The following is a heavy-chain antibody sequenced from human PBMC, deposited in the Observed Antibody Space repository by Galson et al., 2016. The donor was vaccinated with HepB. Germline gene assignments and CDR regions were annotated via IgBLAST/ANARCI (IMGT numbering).Heavy chain of an antibody. V-gene: IGHV3-30-3*01. CDR1: GFTFSTYA. CDR3: ARVGYKGMDV. Sequence: SLRLSCAASGFTFSTYAMHWVRQAPGKGLEWVALISYDGSNKYYADSVKGRFTISRDNSKNMLYLQMNSLRAEDTAVYYCARVGYKGMDVWGKGTTVTVSS. D-gene: IGHD2-2*02. J-gene: IGHJ6*04. CDR2: ISYDGSNK.